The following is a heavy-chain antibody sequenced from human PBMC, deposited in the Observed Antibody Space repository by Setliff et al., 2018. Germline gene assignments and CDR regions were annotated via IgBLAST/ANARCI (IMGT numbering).Heavy chain of an antibody. V-gene: IGHV1-3*01. J-gene: IGHJ3*02. CDR3: TRDFLGATASFDI. CDR1: GYTFTSHS. CDR2: INAGNGNT. Sequence: ASVKVSCKASGYTFTSHSMHWVRQAPGQSLEWMGWINAGNGNTKYSQKFQGRVTITRDTSASTAYMELSSLRSEDTAVYYCTRDFLGATASFDIWGQGTMVTVSS. D-gene: IGHD3-3*01.